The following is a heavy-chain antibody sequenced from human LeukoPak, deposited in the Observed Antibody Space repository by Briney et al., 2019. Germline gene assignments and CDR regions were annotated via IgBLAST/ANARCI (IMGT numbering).Heavy chain of an antibody. CDR1: GYTFTGYY. Sequence: ASVQVSCKASGYTFTGYYLHWVRQAPGQGLEWMGIINASGGSTSNAQKFQGRVTMTRDTPTSTVYMELSSLRSEDTAVYYCASYYGSGSTNGMDVWGQGTTVTVSS. D-gene: IGHD3-10*01. CDR2: INASGGST. V-gene: IGHV1-46*01. CDR3: ASYYGSGSTNGMDV. J-gene: IGHJ6*02.